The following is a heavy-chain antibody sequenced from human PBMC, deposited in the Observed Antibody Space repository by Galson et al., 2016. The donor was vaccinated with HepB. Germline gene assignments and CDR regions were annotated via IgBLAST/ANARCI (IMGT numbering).Heavy chain of an antibody. D-gene: IGHD3-22*01. Sequence: SLRLSCAASGFIVNNNYKNWVRQAPGKGLEWVSVIYSDGSTYYADAVKGRFTISEDNSKNMLYLQMNTLRAEDTAVYYCARDPYYYDSRGYTTGFDVWGQGTMVTVSS. CDR3: ARDPYYYDSRGYTTGFDV. V-gene: IGHV3-53*01. CDR2: IYSDGST. CDR1: GFIVNNNY. J-gene: IGHJ3*01.